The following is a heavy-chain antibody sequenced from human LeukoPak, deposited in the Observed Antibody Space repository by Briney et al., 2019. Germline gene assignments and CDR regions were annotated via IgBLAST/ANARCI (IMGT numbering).Heavy chain of an antibody. Sequence: GGSLRLSCAASGFTFTNHWMSWVRQAPGKGLEWVAVISYDGSNKYYADSVKGRFTISRDNSKNTLYLQMNSLRAEDTAVYYCARDRIAYYYDSIGYWGQGTLVTVSS. J-gene: IGHJ4*02. CDR1: GFTFTNHW. V-gene: IGHV3-30*03. CDR2: ISYDGSNK. CDR3: ARDRIAYYYDSIGY. D-gene: IGHD3-22*01.